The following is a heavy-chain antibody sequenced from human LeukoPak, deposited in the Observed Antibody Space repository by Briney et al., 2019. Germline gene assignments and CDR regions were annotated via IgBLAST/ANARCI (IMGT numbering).Heavy chain of an antibody. CDR3: AKDLHWGLDY. CDR2: IDGNGAKT. CDR1: GFSFSTYG. V-gene: IGHV3-23*01. D-gene: IGHD3-16*01. J-gene: IGHJ4*02. Sequence: PGGSLRLSCVASGFSFSTYGMSWVRQAPGKGLEWLSAIDGNGAKTFYADSGKGRFTISRDNSKKTLYLQMNSLRGEDTALYYCAKDLHWGLDYWGQGALVTVSS.